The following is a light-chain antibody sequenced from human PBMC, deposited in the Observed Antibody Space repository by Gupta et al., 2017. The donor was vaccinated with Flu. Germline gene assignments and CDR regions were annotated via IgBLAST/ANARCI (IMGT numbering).Light chain of an antibody. CDR1: QSRVHSDGNTY. CDR3: KQAKQMPLT. Sequence: DIVMTQTPLSSPVTLGQPASISCRSSQSRVHSDGNTYLSWLQQRPGQPPRLLIYKSSNRGSGVPDRFSGSGAGTDFTLKISRVEPEDVGVYYCKQAKQMPLTFGQGTRLEIK. J-gene: IGKJ5*01. V-gene: IGKV2-24*01. CDR2: KSS.